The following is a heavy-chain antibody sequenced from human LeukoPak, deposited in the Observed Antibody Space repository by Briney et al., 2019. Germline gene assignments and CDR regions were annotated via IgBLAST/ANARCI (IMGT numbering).Heavy chain of an antibody. J-gene: IGHJ4*02. V-gene: IGHV3-23*01. CDR2: ISGRGGST. Sequence: PGGSLRLSCAASGFTFSSYAMSWVRQAPGKGLEWVSAISGRGGSTYYADSVKGRFTISRDNSKNTLYLQMNSLRAEDTAVYYCAKRIYDILTGQTGFDYWGQGTLVTVSS. D-gene: IGHD3-9*01. CDR3: AKRIYDILTGQTGFDY. CDR1: GFTFSSYA.